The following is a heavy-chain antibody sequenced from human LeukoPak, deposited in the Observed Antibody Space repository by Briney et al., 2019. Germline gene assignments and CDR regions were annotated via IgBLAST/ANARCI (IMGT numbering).Heavy chain of an antibody. D-gene: IGHD3-22*01. CDR1: GGSISSSSYY. J-gene: IGHJ4*02. Sequence: SETLSLTRTVSGGSISSSSYYWGWIRQPPGKGLEWIGSIYYSGSAYYNPSLKSRVTISVDTSKNQFSLKLSSVTAADTAVYYCARRDMIVVDVFDYWGQGTLVTVSS. CDR2: IYYSGSA. CDR3: ARRDMIVVDVFDY. V-gene: IGHV4-39*01.